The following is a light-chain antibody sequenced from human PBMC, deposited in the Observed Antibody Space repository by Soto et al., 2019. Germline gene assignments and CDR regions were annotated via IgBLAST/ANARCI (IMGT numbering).Light chain of an antibody. Sequence: QSVLTQPASVSGSPGQSITISCTGTSNDVGGFHYVSWYQQHPGKAPKLIIYEVSHRPSGVSNRFSGSKSGNTASLTISGLQAEDEADYYCSSYLYSGTLVVFGGGTKLTVL. CDR2: EVS. CDR1: SNDVGGFHY. J-gene: IGLJ3*02. CDR3: SSYLYSGTLVV. V-gene: IGLV2-14*01.